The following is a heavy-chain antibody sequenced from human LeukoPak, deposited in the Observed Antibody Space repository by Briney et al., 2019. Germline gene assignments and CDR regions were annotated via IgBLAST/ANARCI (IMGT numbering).Heavy chain of an antibody. CDR1: GFTFSSYA. CDR2: ISGSGGST. V-gene: IGHV3-23*01. Sequence: GGSLRLSCAASGFTFSSYAMSWVRQAPGKGLEWVSAISGSGGSTYYADSVKGRFTISRNNSKNTLYLQMNSLRAEDTAVYYCARRGILTGPLDYWGQGTLVTVSS. CDR3: ARRGILTGPLDY. J-gene: IGHJ4*02. D-gene: IGHD3-9*01.